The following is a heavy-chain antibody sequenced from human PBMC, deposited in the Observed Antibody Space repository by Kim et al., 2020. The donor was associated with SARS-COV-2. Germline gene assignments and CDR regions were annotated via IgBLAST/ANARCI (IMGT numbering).Heavy chain of an antibody. CDR3: ASYPVVVVTAHDLIT. CDR2: IHYSGSS. D-gene: IGHD2-21*02. Sequence: SETLSLTCTVSGGSINDYYWSWIRQPPGKGVEWIGYIHYSGSSNYNPSLESRVTISVDTSKNQFSLKLSSVTAADTAVYYCASYPVVVVTAHDLITWGQGTLGTVSS. V-gene: IGHV4-59*08. J-gene: IGHJ5*02. CDR1: GGSINDYY.